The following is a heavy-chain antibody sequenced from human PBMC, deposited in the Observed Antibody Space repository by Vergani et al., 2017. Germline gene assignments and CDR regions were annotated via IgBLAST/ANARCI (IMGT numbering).Heavy chain of an antibody. V-gene: IGHV3-48*01. CDR3: ARAAYYYERVGGV. CDR1: GFIFSIYT. D-gene: IGHD3-22*01. Sequence: VQLVESGGGVVQPGRSLRLSCAASGFIFSIYTMNWVRQAPGKGLEWVSYISSSGNTIYYADSVKGRFTISRDNAKNSLYLQMNSLRAEDTAVYYCARAAYYYERVGGVWGQGTTVTVSS. J-gene: IGHJ6*02. CDR2: ISSSGNTI.